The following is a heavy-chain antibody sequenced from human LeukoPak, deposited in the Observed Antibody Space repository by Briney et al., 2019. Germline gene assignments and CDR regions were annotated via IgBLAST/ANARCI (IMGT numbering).Heavy chain of an antibody. Sequence: GGSLRLSCAASGFTFNSYGMHWVRQAPGKGLEWVAVISYDGSNEYYADSVKGRFTISRDNSKNTMYLQMNSPRAEETAVYYCAKDYVQVSTGVLDYWGQGILVTVSS. D-gene: IGHD5/OR15-5a*01. CDR3: AKDYVQVSTGVLDY. CDR1: GFTFNSYG. J-gene: IGHJ4*02. V-gene: IGHV3-30*18. CDR2: ISYDGSNE.